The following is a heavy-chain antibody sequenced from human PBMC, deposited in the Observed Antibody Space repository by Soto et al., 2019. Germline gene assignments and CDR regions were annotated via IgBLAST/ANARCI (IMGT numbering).Heavy chain of an antibody. Sequence: QVQLVQSGAEVKKPGSSVKVSCKASGGTFSSYTINWVRQAPGQGLEWMGRIIPIFGMAYYAQKFQGRATITADESTSAAYMQLSSLRSEDTGLYYCAREEAQYQLLHSYYYMDVWGKWTTFTVSS. CDR3: AREEAQYQLLHSYYYMDV. D-gene: IGHD2-2*01. CDR1: GGTFSSYT. CDR2: IIPIFGMA. V-gene: IGHV1-69*08. J-gene: IGHJ6*03.